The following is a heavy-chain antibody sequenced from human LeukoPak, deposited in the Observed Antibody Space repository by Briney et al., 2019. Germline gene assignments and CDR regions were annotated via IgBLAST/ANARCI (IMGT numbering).Heavy chain of an antibody. Sequence: PGGSLRLSCAASGFTFSSYAMSWVRQAPGKGLEWVSAISGSGGSTYYADSVKGRFTTSRDNAKNTLYLQMNSLRAEDTAVYYCAKTTTLLGYCSSTSCRGFDYWGQGTLVTVSS. V-gene: IGHV3-23*01. CDR3: AKTTTLLGYCSSTSCRGFDY. CDR2: ISGSGGST. D-gene: IGHD2-2*01. J-gene: IGHJ4*02. CDR1: GFTFSSYA.